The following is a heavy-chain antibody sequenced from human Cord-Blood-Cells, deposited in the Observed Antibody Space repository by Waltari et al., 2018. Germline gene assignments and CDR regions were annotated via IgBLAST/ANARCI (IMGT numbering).Heavy chain of an antibody. V-gene: IGHV4-39*01. D-gene: IGHD6-6*01. CDR2: IYYSGST. Sequence: QLQLQESGPGLVKPSETLSLTCTVSGGSISSSSYYWGWIRQPPGKGLEWIGSIYYSGSTYYTPSLKCRVTISVDTSKNQFSLKLSSVTAADTAVYYCARRAGIAARNWFDPWGQGTLVTVSS. CDR1: GGSISSSSYY. J-gene: IGHJ5*02. CDR3: ARRAGIAARNWFDP.